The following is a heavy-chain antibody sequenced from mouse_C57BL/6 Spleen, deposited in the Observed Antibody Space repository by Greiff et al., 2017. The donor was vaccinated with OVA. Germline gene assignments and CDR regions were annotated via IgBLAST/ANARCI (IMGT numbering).Heavy chain of an antibody. D-gene: IGHD3-2*02. J-gene: IGHJ1*03. CDR2: IDPANGNT. V-gene: IGHV14-3*01. CDR1: GFNIKNTY. Sequence: DVKLQESVAELVRPGASVKLSCTASGFNIKNTYMHWVKQRPEQGLEWIGRIDPANGNTKYAPKFQGKATITADTSYNTAYLQRSSLTSEDTAIYYCARSLETAQGYWYFDVWGTGTTVTVSS. CDR3: ARSLETAQGYWYFDV.